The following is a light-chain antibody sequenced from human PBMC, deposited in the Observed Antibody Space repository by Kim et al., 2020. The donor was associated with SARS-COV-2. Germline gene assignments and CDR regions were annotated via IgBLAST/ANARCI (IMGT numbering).Light chain of an antibody. CDR3: QQRSNWRPWT. V-gene: IGKV3-11*01. J-gene: IGKJ1*01. CDR2: DAS. CDR1: QSVGSC. Sequence: EIVLTQSPATLSLSPGERATLSCRASQSVGSCLAWYQHKPGQAPRLLIYDASNRATGIPARFSGSGSGTDFTLTISSLEPEDFAVYYCQQRSNWRPWTFGQGTKVDIK.